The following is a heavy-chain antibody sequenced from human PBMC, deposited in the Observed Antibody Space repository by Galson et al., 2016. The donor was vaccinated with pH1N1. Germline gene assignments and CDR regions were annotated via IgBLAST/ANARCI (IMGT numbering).Heavy chain of an antibody. CDR2: IKQDGSEK. CDR1: GFTFRDYL. CDR3: VRVHDYGDSDPSHYYNGMDV. D-gene: IGHD4-17*01. J-gene: IGHJ6*02. Sequence: SLRLSCAASGFTFRDYLMSWARQAPGKGLEWVANIKQDGSEKYYVDSVKGRFTISRDNAKSSLYLQMISLRAEDTAVYYCVRVHDYGDSDPSHYYNGMDVWGQGTTVTVSS. V-gene: IGHV3-7*01.